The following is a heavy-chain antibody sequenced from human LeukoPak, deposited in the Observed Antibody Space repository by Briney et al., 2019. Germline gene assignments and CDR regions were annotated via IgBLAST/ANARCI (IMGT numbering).Heavy chain of an antibody. CDR3: ARDTGYSSGWPRPDYYYYYYMDV. CDR1: GGTFSSYA. V-gene: IGHV1-69*06. J-gene: IGHJ6*03. D-gene: IGHD6-19*01. CDR2: IIPIFGTA. Sequence: GASVKVSCKASGGTFSSYAISWVRQAPGQGLEWMGGIIPIFGTANYAQKFQGRVTITADKSTSTAYMELSSLRSEDTAVYYCARDTGYSSGWPRPDYYYYYYMDVWGKGTTVTVSS.